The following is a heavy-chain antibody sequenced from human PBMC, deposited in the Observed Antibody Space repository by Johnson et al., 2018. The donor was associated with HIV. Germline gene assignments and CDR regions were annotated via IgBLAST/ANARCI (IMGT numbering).Heavy chain of an antibody. CDR3: GRGIRYCSGGNCYSDAFDI. J-gene: IGHJ3*02. CDR1: GFTFSDYY. V-gene: IGHV3-11*01. D-gene: IGHD2-15*01. Sequence: QVQLVESGGGLVKPGGSLRLSCAASGFTFSDYYMSWIRQAPGKGLEWVSYISSSGSTIYYADSVKGRFTISSDNAKNSLYLQMNSLRGEDTALYYCGRGIRYCSGGNCYSDAFDIWGQGTMVTVSS. CDR2: ISSSGSTI.